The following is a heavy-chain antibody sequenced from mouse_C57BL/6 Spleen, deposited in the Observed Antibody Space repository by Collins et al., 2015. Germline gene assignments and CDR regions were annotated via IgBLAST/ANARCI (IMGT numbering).Heavy chain of an antibody. CDR2: INYDGSST. V-gene: IGHV5-16*01. Sequence: TASGFTFSDYYMAWVRQVPEKGLEWVANINYDGSSTYYLDSLKSRFIISRDNAKNILYLQMSSLKSEDTATYYCARDGIYYYGSSWYFDVWGTGTTVTVSS. CDR1: GFTFSDYY. D-gene: IGHD1-1*01. J-gene: IGHJ1*03. CDR3: ARDGIYYYGSSWYFDV.